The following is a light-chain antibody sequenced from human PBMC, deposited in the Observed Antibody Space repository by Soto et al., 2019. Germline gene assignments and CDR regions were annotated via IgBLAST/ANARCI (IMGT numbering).Light chain of an antibody. J-gene: IGLJ3*02. CDR1: SSDSGSNT. CDR3: ASWDDSLNGWG. Sequence: QSVLTQPPSASGTPGQRVAISCSGSSSDSGSNTVNWYQHLPGTAPQLLMYSDNHRPSGVPDRFSGSKSGTSASLAISGLQSEDEGDYYCASWDDSLNGWGFGGGTKLPVL. CDR2: SDN. V-gene: IGLV1-44*01.